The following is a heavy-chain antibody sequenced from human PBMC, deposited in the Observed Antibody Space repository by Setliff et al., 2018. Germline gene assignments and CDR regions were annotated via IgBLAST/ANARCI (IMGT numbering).Heavy chain of an antibody. CDR1: VVSFKSHY. J-gene: IGHJ4*02. V-gene: IGHV4-59*11. CDR3: ASDTLTGGWDWFDY. Sequence: PSETLSLTCSVSVVSFKSHYWSWIRQSPGKGLEWIGYIFYNGATDYNPSFKSRVTMSVDASQNQFSLKLSSVTAADTAVYYCASDTLTGGWDWFDYWGQGTLVTVSS. D-gene: IGHD6-19*01. CDR2: IFYNGAT.